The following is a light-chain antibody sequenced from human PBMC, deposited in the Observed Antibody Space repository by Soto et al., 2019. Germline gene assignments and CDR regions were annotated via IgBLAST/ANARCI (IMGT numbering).Light chain of an antibody. V-gene: IGKV3-15*01. CDR3: HQYDRWPLS. J-gene: IGKJ4*01. Sequence: EIVMTQSPATLSVSPGETATLSCRASASVKTNLAWYQQKPGQAPRLLIYGAFTRAAGIPFRFSSSASGTEFTLTISSLQAEDFAVYYCHQYDRWPLSLGGGTKVEIK. CDR2: GAF. CDR1: ASVKTN.